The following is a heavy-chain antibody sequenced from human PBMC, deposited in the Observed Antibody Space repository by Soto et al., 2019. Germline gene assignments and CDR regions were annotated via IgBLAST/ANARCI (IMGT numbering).Heavy chain of an antibody. CDR1: GDIFDNYA. V-gene: IGHV1-69*06. J-gene: IGHJ5*02. D-gene: IGHD5-12*01. CDR2: ISPVIGTT. Sequence: SVKVSCKASGDIFDNYAISWVRQAPGQGLEWLGGISPVIGTTHYAQIFQGRLTITADRSTMTTYMELSGLKSEDTAIYFCARDYSGYDPALNRFDPWGQGTLVTVSS. CDR3: ARDYSGYDPALNRFDP.